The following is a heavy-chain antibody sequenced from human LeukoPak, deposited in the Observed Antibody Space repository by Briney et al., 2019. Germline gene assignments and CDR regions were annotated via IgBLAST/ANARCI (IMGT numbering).Heavy chain of an antibody. D-gene: IGHD5-18*01. CDR2: IGPDGSTE. CDR3: ARDGDYSSGYGKDY. CDR1: GFTFSSYS. V-gene: IGHV3-30*03. Sequence: GGSLRLSCAASGFTFSSYSMHWVRQAPGKGLEWVVRIGPDGSTEHYTDSVKGRFTISRDNSRKTVYLEMDSLRVEDTAVYYCARDGDYSSGYGKDYWGQGTLVTVSS. J-gene: IGHJ4*02.